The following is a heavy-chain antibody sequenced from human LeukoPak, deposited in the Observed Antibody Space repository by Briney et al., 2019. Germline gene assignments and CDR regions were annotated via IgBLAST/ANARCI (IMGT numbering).Heavy chain of an antibody. D-gene: IGHD5-12*01. V-gene: IGHV4-61*08. Sequence: SETLSLTCTVSGGSISSGDYYWSWIRQPPGKGLEWIGYIYYSGSTNYNPSLKSRVTISVDTSKNQFSLKLSSVTAADTAVYYCARGRARLRPYDAFDIWGQGTMVTVSS. CDR3: ARGRARLRPYDAFDI. CDR2: IYYSGST. J-gene: IGHJ3*02. CDR1: GGSISSGDYY.